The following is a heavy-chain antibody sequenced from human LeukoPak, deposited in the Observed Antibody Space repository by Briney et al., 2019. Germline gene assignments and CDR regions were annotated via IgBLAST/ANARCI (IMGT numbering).Heavy chain of an antibody. Sequence: PGGSLRLSCAASGFTVSSNYMSGVRQAPGKGLEWVSVIYSGGSTYYADSVKGRFTISRDNSKNTLYLQMNSLRAEDTAVYYCARHNDFWSGYDYWGQGTLVTVSS. V-gene: IGHV3-53*01. J-gene: IGHJ4*02. D-gene: IGHD3-3*01. CDR3: ARHNDFWSGYDY. CDR1: GFTVSSNY. CDR2: IYSGGST.